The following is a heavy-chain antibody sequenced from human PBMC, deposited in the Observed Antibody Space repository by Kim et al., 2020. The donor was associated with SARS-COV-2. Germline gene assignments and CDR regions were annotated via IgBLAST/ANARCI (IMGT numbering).Heavy chain of an antibody. CDR2: IYYSGST. D-gene: IGHD3-10*01. CDR1: GGSISSYY. J-gene: IGHJ5*02. Sequence: SETLSLTCTVSGGSISSYYWSRIRQPPGKGLEWIGYIYYSGSTNYNPSLKSRVTISVDTSKNQFSLKLSSVTAADTAVYYCARHERPIAWFGELMGWFDPWGQGTLVTVSS. CDR3: ARHERPIAWFGELMGWFDP. V-gene: IGHV4-59*08.